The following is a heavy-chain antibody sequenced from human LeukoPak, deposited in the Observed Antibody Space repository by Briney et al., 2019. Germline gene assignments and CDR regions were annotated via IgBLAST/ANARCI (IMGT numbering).Heavy chain of an antibody. CDR1: GFTFSSYS. CDR3: AREGVGYYLDQ. J-gene: IGHJ4*02. V-gene: IGHV3-21*01. Sequence: GGSLRLSCAASGFTFSSYSMNWVRQAPGKGLEWVSSISSSSSYIYYADSVKGRFTTSRDNAKNSLYLQMNNLRAEDTAVYYCAREGVGYYLDQWGQGTLVTVSS. CDR2: ISSSSSYI. D-gene: IGHD2-15*01.